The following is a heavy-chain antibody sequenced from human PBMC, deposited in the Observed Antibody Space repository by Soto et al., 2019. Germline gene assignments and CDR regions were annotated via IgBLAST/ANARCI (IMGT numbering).Heavy chain of an antibody. CDR3: ARQMATIEYGYFDY. CDR2: ISYDGSNK. J-gene: IGHJ4*02. CDR1: GFTFSSYA. V-gene: IGHV3-30-3*01. D-gene: IGHD5-12*01. Sequence: QVQLVESGGGMVQPGRSLRLSCAASGFTFSSYAMHWVRQAPGKGLEWVAVISYDGSNKYYADSVKGRFTISRDNSKNTLYLQMNSLRAEDTAVYYCARQMATIEYGYFDYWGQGTLVTVSS.